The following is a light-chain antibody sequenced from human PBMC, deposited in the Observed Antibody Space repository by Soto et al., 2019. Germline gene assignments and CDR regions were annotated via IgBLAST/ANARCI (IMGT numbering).Light chain of an antibody. V-gene: IGKV3-20*01. CDR2: AAS. J-gene: IGKJ4*01. CDR1: QSVSSSY. Sequence: EIVLTQSPGTLSLSPGERATLSCRASQSVSSSYLGWYQQKPGQPPRLLIYAASSRATGIPDRFSGSGSGTDFTLIISRLEPVDFAVYYCQQYGSLPRPFGGGTKVEIK. CDR3: QQYGSLPRP.